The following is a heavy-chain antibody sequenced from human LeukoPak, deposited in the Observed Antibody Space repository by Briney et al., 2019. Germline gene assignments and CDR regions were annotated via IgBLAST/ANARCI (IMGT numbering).Heavy chain of an antibody. CDR2: VHYTGGA. CDR1: GGSISSVY. V-gene: IGHV4-59*01. J-gene: IGHJ3*02. CDR3: ANYGHGYNLGSFDI. Sequence: SETLSLTCTVSGGSISSVYWSWIRQPPGRGLEWIGFVHYTGGANYNPSLESRVTISLDTSKNQFSLRLRSVTAADTALYYCANYGHGYNLGSFDIWGQGTMVSVSS. D-gene: IGHD5-24*01.